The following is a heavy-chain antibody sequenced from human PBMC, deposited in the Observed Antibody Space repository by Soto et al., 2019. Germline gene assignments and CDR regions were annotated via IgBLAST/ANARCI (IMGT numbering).Heavy chain of an antibody. D-gene: IGHD5-18*01. Sequence: QVQLVQPGAEVKKPESSVKVSCKAPGGTFSTYAISWVRQAPGQGLEWMGGIIPMFGTANYAQRFQDRVTITADESTNTVYMELSNLRSEDTAVYFCASGIQLWLRRINNGYSGWGQGTLVTVSS. CDR3: ASGIQLWLRRINNGYSG. V-gene: IGHV1-69*12. CDR2: IIPMFGTA. CDR1: GGTFSTYA. J-gene: IGHJ4*02.